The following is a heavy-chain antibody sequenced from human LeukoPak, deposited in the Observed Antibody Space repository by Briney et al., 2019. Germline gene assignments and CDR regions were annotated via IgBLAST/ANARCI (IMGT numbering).Heavy chain of an antibody. CDR3: ARVQFRTTVTPLGY. J-gene: IGHJ4*02. CDR2: INPNSGGT. V-gene: IGHV1-2*02. D-gene: IGHD4-4*01. CDR1: GYTFTGYY. Sequence: ASVKVSCKASGYTFTGYYMHWVRQAPGQGLEWMGWINPNSGGTNYAQKLQGRVTMTRDTSISTAYMELSRLRSDDTAVYYCARVQFRTTVTPLGYWGQGTLVTVSS.